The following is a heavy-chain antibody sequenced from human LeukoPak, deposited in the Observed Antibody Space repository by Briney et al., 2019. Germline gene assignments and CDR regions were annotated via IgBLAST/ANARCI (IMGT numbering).Heavy chain of an antibody. CDR1: GYTFTGYY. V-gene: IGHV1-2*02. J-gene: IGHJ4*02. CDR2: INPNSGGT. D-gene: IGHD2-2*01. Sequence: ASVKVSCKASGYTFTGYYMHWVRQAPGHGLEWMGWINPNSGGTNYAQKFQGRVTMTRDTSISTAYMELSRLRSDDTAVYYCARAWGRYCSSTSCLDFDYWGQGTLVTVSS. CDR3: ARAWGRYCSSTSCLDFDY.